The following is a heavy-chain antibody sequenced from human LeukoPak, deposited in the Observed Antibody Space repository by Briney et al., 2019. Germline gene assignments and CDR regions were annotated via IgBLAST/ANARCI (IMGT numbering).Heavy chain of an antibody. Sequence: SETLSLTCTVSGGSISSSSYYWGWIRQPPGKGLEWIGSIYYSGSTYYNPSLKSRVTISVDTSKNQFSLKLRSVTAADTAVYYCARHTLDTAMGLDYWGQGTLVTVSS. D-gene: IGHD5-18*01. CDR2: IYYSGST. CDR3: ARHTLDTAMGLDY. V-gene: IGHV4-39*01. J-gene: IGHJ4*02. CDR1: GGSISSSSYY.